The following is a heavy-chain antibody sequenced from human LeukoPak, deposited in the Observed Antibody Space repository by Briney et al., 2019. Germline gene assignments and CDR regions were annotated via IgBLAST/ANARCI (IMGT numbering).Heavy chain of an antibody. Sequence: MAAGTLCLTCAASGGSITSSNWWSWVREPPGKGLGWIGEIYYTGNTNYNPSLKSRVTISVDKSNNQFSLNLSSVTAADTAVYYCAKSSAWDWFDPWGQGTLVTVSS. J-gene: IGHJ5*02. D-gene: IGHD1-26*01. V-gene: IGHV4-4*02. CDR2: IYYTGNT. CDR3: AKSSAWDWFDP. CDR1: GGSITSSNW.